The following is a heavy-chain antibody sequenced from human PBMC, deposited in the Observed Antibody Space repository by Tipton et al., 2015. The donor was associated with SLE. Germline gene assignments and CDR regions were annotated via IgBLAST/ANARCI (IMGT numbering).Heavy chain of an antibody. Sequence: TLSLTCTVSGYSISSNYYCGWIRQPRGRGLEWIGTIYHSGTTYYNPSLKSRVTISVDTSKNQFSLKLSSVTAADTAVYYCARKFWSGYSYFDLWGRGTLVTVSS. D-gene: IGHD3-3*01. CDR3: ARKFWSGYSYFDL. CDR1: GYSISSNYY. J-gene: IGHJ2*01. V-gene: IGHV4-38-2*02. CDR2: IYHSGTT.